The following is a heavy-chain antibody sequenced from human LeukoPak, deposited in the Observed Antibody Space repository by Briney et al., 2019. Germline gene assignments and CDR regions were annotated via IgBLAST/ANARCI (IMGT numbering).Heavy chain of an antibody. CDR3: AREKCYDFWSGYRNWFDP. V-gene: IGHV4-61*02. Sequence: PSETLSLTCTVSGGSISSGSYYWSWIRQPAGKGLEWIGRIYTSGSTNYNPSLKSRVTISVDTSKNQFSLKLSSVTAADTAVYYCAREKCYDFWSGYRNWFDPWGQGTLVTVSS. J-gene: IGHJ5*02. CDR1: GGSISSGSYY. CDR2: IYTSGST. D-gene: IGHD3-3*01.